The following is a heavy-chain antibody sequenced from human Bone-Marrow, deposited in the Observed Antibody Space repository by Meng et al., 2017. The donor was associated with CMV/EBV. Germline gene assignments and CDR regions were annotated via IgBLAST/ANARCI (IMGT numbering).Heavy chain of an antibody. V-gene: IGHV3-74*01. J-gene: IGHJ4*02. CDR2: INSDDSMI. Sequence: ETLSLTCAASGFAFRNYWMHWVRQAPGKGLVWVSRINSDDSMISYVDSVKVRFTISRDNAKNTLYLQRNSLRAEDTAVYYCVRRWGNDGYDRHFDYWGQGTLVTVSS. CDR3: VRRWGNDGYDRHFDY. CDR1: GFAFRNYW. D-gene: IGHD5-12*01.